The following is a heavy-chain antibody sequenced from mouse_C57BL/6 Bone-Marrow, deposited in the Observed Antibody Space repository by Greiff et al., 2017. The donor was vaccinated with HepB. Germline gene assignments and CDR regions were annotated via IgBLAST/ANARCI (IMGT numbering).Heavy chain of an antibody. CDR2: ISNLAYSI. CDR3: ARHCAMDY. Sequence: EVMLVESGGGLVQPGGSLKLSCPASGFTFSDYGMAWVRQAPRKGPEWVAFISNLAYSIYYADTVTGRFTISRENAKNTLYLEMSSLRSEDTAMYYCARHCAMDYWGQGTSVTVSS. J-gene: IGHJ4*01. CDR1: GFTFSDYG. V-gene: IGHV5-15*01.